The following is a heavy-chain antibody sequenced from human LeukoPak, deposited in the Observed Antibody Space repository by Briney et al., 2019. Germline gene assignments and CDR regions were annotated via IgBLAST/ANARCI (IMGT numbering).Heavy chain of an antibody. CDR2: FDPEDGET. CDR1: GYTLTELS. J-gene: IGHJ6*02. D-gene: IGHD5-18*01. Sequence: GASVKVSCKVSGYTLTELSMHWVRQAPGKGLEWMGGFDPEDGETIYAQKFQGRVTMTRDTSISTAYMELSRLRSDDTAVYYCARDWVRGYESGLVEWIQLWNHLNNYYYYYGMDVWGQGTTVTVSS. V-gene: IGHV1-24*01. CDR3: ARDWVRGYESGLVEWIQLWNHLNNYYYYYGMDV.